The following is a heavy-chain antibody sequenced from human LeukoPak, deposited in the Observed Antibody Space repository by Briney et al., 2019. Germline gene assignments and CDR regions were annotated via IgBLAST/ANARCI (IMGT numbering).Heavy chain of an antibody. CDR3: ARVVAGLHFDY. D-gene: IGHD6-19*01. CDR1: GFTFSDYY. J-gene: IGHJ4*02. V-gene: IGHV3-7*01. Sequence: GGSLRLSCAASGFTFSDYYMSWIRQAPGKGLEWAANIKQDGSEKYYVDSVKGRFTISRDNAKNSLYLQMNSLRAEDTAVYYCARVVAGLHFDYWGQGTLVTVSS. CDR2: IKQDGSEK.